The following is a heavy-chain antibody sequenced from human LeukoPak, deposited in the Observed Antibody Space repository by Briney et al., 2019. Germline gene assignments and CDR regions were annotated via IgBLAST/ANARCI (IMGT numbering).Heavy chain of an antibody. D-gene: IGHD1-26*01. J-gene: IGHJ4*02. CDR3: ATVGWESDY. Sequence: SVKVSCKASGGTFNSYGISWVRQAPGQGLEWMGRIIPIFGTANYAQKFQGRVTITTDESTSTAYMELSSLRSEDTAVYYCATVGWESDYWGQGTLVTVSS. V-gene: IGHV1-69*05. CDR2: IIPIFGTA. CDR1: GGTFNSYG.